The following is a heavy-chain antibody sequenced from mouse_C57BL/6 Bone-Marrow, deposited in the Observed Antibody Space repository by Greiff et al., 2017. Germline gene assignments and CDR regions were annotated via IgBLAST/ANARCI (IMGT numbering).Heavy chain of an antibody. D-gene: IGHD2-3*01. V-gene: IGHV1-4*01. CDR3: SRSDGYYLGWFAY. CDR1: GYTFTSYT. CDR2: INPSSGYT. Sequence: VQGVESGAELARPGASVKMSCMASGYTFTSYTMHWVKQRPGQGLEWIGYINPSSGYTKYNQKFKDKATLTADKSSSTAYMQLSSLTSEDSAVYYCSRSDGYYLGWFAYWGQGTLVTVSA. J-gene: IGHJ3*01.